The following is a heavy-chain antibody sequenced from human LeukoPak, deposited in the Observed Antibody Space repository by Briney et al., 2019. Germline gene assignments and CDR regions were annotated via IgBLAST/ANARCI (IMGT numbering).Heavy chain of an antibody. CDR1: GGSFSGYY. J-gene: IGHJ6*03. CDR3: ARTRPDIVVVPAAISQRGYYYYYYYMDV. CDR2: INHGGST. D-gene: IGHD2-2*02. Sequence: SSETLSLTCAVYGGSFSGYYWSWIRQPPGKGLEWIGEINHGGSTYYNPSLKSRVTISVDTSKNQFSLKLSSVPAADTAVYYCARTRPDIVVVPAAISQRGYYYYYYYMDVWGKGTTVTVSS. V-gene: IGHV4-34*01.